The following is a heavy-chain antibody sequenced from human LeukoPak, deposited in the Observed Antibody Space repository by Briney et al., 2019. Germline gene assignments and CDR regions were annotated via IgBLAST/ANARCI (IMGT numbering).Heavy chain of an antibody. CDR3: AREADYVWGSYRPHYFDY. J-gene: IGHJ4*02. CDR2: INSDGSST. D-gene: IGHD3-16*02. V-gene: IGHV3-74*01. CDR1: GFTFSSYW. Sequence: PGGSLRLSCAASGFTFSSYWMHWVRQAPGKGLVWVSRINSDGSSTRFADSVKGRFTISRDNAKNTLYLQMNSLRAEDTAVYCCAREADYVWGSYRPHYFDYWGQGTLVTVSS.